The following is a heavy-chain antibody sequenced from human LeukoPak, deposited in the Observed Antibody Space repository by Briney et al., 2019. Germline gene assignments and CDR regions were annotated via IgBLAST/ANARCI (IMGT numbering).Heavy chain of an antibody. CDR1: GYTFTSYG. CDR3: ARGDSQGVTIFF. D-gene: IGHD3-9*01. J-gene: IGHJ4*02. CDR2: INAGNGNT. V-gene: IGHV1-3*01. Sequence: ASVKVSCKASGYTFTSYGISWVRQAPGQGLEWMGWINAGNGNTKYSQKFQGRVTITRDTSASTAYMELSSLRSEDTAVYYCARGDSQGVTIFFWGQGTLVTVSS.